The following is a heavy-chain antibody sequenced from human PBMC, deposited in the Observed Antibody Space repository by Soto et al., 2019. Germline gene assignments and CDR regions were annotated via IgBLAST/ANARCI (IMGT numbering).Heavy chain of an antibody. CDR2: IWYDGSNK. Sequence: GGSLRLSCAASGFTFSSYGMHWVRQAPGKGLEWVAVIWYDGSNKYYADSVKGRFTISRDNSKNTLYLQMNSLRAEDTAVYYCARALLLLSSYYYYGMDVWGHGTTVTVSS. D-gene: IGHD2-21*02. J-gene: IGHJ6*02. CDR3: ARALLLLSSYYYYGMDV. CDR1: GFTFSSYG. V-gene: IGHV3-33*01.